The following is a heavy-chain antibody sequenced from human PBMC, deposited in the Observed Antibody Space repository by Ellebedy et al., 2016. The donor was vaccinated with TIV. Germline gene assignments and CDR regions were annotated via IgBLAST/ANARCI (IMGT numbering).Heavy chain of an antibody. CDR1: GFTFSTYA. CDR3: AKDRTSGDGYWVFDN. CDR2: ISSTGSRT. Sequence: GESLKISCAASGFTFSTYAMSWVRQAPGKGLEWVSTISSTGSRTYYADSVKGRFTISRDNSKRTVDLQMNGLRAEDTAIYFCAKDRTSGDGYWVFDNWGQGTLVSVSS. V-gene: IGHV3-23*01. J-gene: IGHJ4*02. D-gene: IGHD5-18*01.